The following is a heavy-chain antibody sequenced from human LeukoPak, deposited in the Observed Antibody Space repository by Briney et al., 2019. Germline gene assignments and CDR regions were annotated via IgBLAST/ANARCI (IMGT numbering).Heavy chain of an antibody. CDR2: IKQEVSEK. V-gene: IGHV3-7*04. J-gene: IGHJ4*02. Sequence: PGGSLRLSCAAAGFTFTSYWMAWVRQAPGKVLGWVANIKQEVSEKQSVDSVKGRFTISRDNAKNSLYLQMNSLSAEDTAMYYCARWSGSRHSVDYWGQGTLVTVSS. D-gene: IGHD1-26*01. CDR1: GFTFTSYW. CDR3: ARWSGSRHSVDY.